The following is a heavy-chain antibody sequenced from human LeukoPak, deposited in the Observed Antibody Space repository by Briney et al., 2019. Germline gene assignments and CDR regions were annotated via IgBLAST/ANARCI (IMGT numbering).Heavy chain of an antibody. J-gene: IGHJ4*02. Sequence: ASVKVSCKASGYTFTSYGISWVRQAPGQGLEWMGWISSYIGNPNYAQKLQGRVTMTTDISTSIVYMELRSLRSDDTAVYYCARDMEAGRYSSGPTDYWGRGTLVTVSS. CDR1: GYTFTSYG. CDR2: ISSYIGNP. D-gene: IGHD6-19*01. CDR3: ARDMEAGRYSSGPTDY. V-gene: IGHV1-18*01.